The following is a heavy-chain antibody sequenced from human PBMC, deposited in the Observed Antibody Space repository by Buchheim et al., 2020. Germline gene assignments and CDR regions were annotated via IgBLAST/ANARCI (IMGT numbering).Heavy chain of an antibody. CDR2: ISYDGSNK. CDR3: ATYTEGDYYYYGMDV. Sequence: QVQLVESGGGVVQPGRSLRLSCAASGFTFSSYAMHWVRQAPGKGLEWVAVISYDGSNKYYADSVKGRFTISRDNSKKTLYLQMNSLRAEDTAVYYCATYTEGDYYYYGMDVWGQGTT. V-gene: IGHV3-30-3*01. J-gene: IGHJ6*02. D-gene: IGHD3-16*01. CDR1: GFTFSSYA.